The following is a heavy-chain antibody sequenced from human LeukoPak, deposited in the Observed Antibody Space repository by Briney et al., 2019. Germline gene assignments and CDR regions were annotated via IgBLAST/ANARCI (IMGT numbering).Heavy chain of an antibody. J-gene: IGHJ4*02. D-gene: IGHD4-17*01. CDR2: ISAYNGDT. CDR1: GYTFTSYG. V-gene: IGHV1-18*01. Sequence: ASVKVSCKASGYTFTSYGVNWARQAPGQGLEWMGWISAYNGDTKYAQKFQGRVTMTTDTSTSTAYMEVTSLRSDDTAVYYCARAVGDYGDYEGYWGQGTLVTVSS. CDR3: ARAVGDYGDYEGY.